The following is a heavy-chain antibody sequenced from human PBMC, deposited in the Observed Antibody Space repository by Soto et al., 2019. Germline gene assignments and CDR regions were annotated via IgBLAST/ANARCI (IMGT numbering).Heavy chain of an antibody. Sequence: GGSLRLSCAASGFTFSSYWMHWVRQAPGKGLVWVSRINSDGSSTSYADSVKGRFTISRDNAKNTVYLQMNSLRAEETAVYYCAREGTGYSSGWYYYYGMDVWGQGTTVTVSS. V-gene: IGHV3-74*01. J-gene: IGHJ6*02. CDR2: INSDGSST. CDR1: GFTFSSYW. CDR3: AREGTGYSSGWYYYYGMDV. D-gene: IGHD6-19*01.